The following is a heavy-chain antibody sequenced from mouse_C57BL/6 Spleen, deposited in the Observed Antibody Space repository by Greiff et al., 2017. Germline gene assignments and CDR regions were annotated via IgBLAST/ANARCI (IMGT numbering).Heavy chain of an antibody. CDR2: IDPATGGT. Sequence: VQLQQSGAELVRPGASVTLSCKASGYTFTDYEMHWVKQTPVHGLEWIGAIDPATGGTAYNQKFKGKAILTADKSSSTAYMELRSLTSEDSAVYYCTRRTDDYDHFDYWGQGTTLTVSS. V-gene: IGHV1-15*01. CDR1: GYTFTDYE. J-gene: IGHJ2*01. CDR3: TRRTDDYDHFDY. D-gene: IGHD2-4*01.